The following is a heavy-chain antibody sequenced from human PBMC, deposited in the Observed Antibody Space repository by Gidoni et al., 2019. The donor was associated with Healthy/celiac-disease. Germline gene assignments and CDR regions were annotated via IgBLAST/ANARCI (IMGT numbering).Heavy chain of an antibody. D-gene: IGHD3-10*01. Sequence: QVQLQESGPGLVKPSPTLSLTCTVSGGSISSGDYYWSWIRQPPGKGLEWIGYIYYSGSTYYNPSLKSRVTISVDTSKNQFSLKLSSVTAADTAVYYCARDFRDGSGSYHGGNWFDPWGQGTLVTVSS. J-gene: IGHJ5*02. CDR3: ARDFRDGSGSYHGGNWFDP. V-gene: IGHV4-30-4*01. CDR1: GGSISSGDYY. CDR2: IYYSGST.